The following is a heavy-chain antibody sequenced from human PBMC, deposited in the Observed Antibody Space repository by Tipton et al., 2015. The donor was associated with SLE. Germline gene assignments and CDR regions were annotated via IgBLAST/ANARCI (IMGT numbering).Heavy chain of an antibody. CDR2: IYYSGST. Sequence: GLVKPSQTLSLTCSVSGGPISSGGYYWTWIRQHPGKGLEWIGYIYYSGSTYYNPSLKSRVTISVDTSKNQFSLKLSSVTAADTAVYYCARAKHIVVVRGYYFDYWGQGTLVTVSS. J-gene: IGHJ4*02. CDR3: ARAKHIVVVRGYYFDY. V-gene: IGHV4-31*03. D-gene: IGHD2-21*01. CDR1: GGPISSGGYY.